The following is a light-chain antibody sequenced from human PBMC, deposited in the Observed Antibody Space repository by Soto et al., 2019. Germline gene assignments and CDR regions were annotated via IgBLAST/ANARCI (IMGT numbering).Light chain of an antibody. CDR3: QKYNSDSSLT. CDR1: QGISNF. Sequence: DIQMTQSPSSLSASVGDRVTITCRASQGISNFLAWYQQRPGKVPKVLIYAASTLQSGVPSRFSGSGSGTDFTLTISSLQPEDVATYYCQKYNSDSSLTFGGGTKVEIK. CDR2: AAS. V-gene: IGKV1-27*01. J-gene: IGKJ4*01.